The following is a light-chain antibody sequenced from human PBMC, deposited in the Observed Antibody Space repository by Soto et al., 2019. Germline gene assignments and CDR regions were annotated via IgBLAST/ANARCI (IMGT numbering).Light chain of an antibody. CDR2: LGS. V-gene: IGKV2-28*01. CDR3: MQALQSLTLT. CDR1: QSLLHSNGYNY. J-gene: IGKJ4*01. Sequence: DIVMTQSPLSLPVTPGEPASISCRSSQSLLHSNGYNYLDWYLQKPVQSPQLLIYLGSNRASGVTDRFSGSGSGTDFTLKISRVEAEDVGVYYGMQALQSLTLTFGRGTKVEIK.